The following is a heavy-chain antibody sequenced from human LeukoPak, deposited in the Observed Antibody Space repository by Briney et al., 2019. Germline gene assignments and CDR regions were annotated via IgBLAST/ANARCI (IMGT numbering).Heavy chain of an antibody. Sequence: GGSLRPSCAASGFTFSSYWMHWVRQAPGKGLVWVSRINSDGRSTSYADSVKGRFTISRDNAKNTLYLQMNSLRAEDTAVYYCVREEDSSGWCFYEYWGQATLATVSS. CDR2: INSDGRST. CDR1: GFTFSSYW. V-gene: IGHV3-74*01. J-gene: IGHJ4*02. D-gene: IGHD6-19*01. CDR3: VREEDSSGWCFYEY.